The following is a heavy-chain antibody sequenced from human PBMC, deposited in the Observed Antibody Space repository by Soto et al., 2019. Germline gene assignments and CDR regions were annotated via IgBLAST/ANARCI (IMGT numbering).Heavy chain of an antibody. D-gene: IGHD1-7*01. V-gene: IGHV6-1*01. CDR1: GDSVSSNSAA. Sequence: PSQTLSLTCALSGDSVSSNSAAWNWIRQSPSRGLEWLGRTYYRSKWYNDYAVSVKSRITINPDTSKNQFSLQLNSVTPEDTAVYYCARSGGTTLGYYYGMDVWGQGTTVTVSS. J-gene: IGHJ6*02. CDR2: TYYRSKWYN. CDR3: ARSGGTTLGYYYGMDV.